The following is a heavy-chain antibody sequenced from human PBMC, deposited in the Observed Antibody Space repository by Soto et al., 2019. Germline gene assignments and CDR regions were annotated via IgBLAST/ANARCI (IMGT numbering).Heavy chain of an antibody. D-gene: IGHD2-15*01. CDR1: GFTFSSYG. J-gene: IGHJ4*02. Sequence: QVQLVESGGGVVQPGRSLRLSCAASGFTFSSYGMHWVRQAPGKGLEWVAVISYDGSNKYYADSVKGRFTISRDNSKNTLYLQMNSLRAEDTDVYYCAKGLSEVVADAFDYWGQGTLVTVSS. CDR3: AKGLSEVVADAFDY. V-gene: IGHV3-30*18. CDR2: ISYDGSNK.